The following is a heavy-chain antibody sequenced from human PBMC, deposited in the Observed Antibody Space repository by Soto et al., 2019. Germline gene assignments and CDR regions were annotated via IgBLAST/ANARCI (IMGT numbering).Heavy chain of an antibody. CDR2: IYHSGST. CDR3: ARGISDSSGYNGISFDY. J-gene: IGHJ4*02. CDR1: GGSISSGGYS. V-gene: IGHV4-30-2*01. Sequence: SETLSLACAVSGGSISSGGYSWSWIRQPPGKGLEWIGYIYHSGSTYYNPSLKSRVTISVDRSKNQFSLKLSSVTAADTAVYYCARGISDSSGYNGISFDYWGQGTLVTVSS. D-gene: IGHD3-22*01.